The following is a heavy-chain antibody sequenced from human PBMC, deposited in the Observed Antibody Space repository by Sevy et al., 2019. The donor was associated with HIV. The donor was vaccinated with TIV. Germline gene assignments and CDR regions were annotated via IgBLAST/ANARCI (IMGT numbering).Heavy chain of an antibody. J-gene: IGHJ6*02. CDR1: AFTFSSYW. V-gene: IGHV3-7*01. Sequence: GGSLRLSCAASAFTFSSYWMTWVRQAPGKGLEWEANINQDGSEENYVDSVKGRFTIVRDNAKNSLVLQMNSLRAEDTAVYYCARTGSYADTYYYCYAMDVWGPGTTVTVSS. CDR2: INQDGSEE. CDR3: ARTGSYADTYYYCYAMDV. D-gene: IGHD3-16*01.